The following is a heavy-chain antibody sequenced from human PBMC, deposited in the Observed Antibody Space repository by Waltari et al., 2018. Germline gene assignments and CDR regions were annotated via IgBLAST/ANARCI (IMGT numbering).Heavy chain of an antibody. CDR2: ISYDGSNK. J-gene: IGHJ4*02. CDR3: ARDPGGSYYFDY. V-gene: IGHV3-30-3*01. Sequence: QVQLVESGGGVVQPGRSLRLSCAASGFTFSSYAMPWVRQAPGKGLEWVAVISYDGSNKYYADSVKGRFTISRDNSKNTLYLQMNSLRAEDTAVYYCARDPGGSYYFDYWGQGTLVTVSS. D-gene: IGHD1-26*01. CDR1: GFTFSSYA.